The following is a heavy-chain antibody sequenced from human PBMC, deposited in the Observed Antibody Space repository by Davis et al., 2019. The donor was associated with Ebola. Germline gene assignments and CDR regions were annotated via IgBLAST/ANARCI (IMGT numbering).Heavy chain of an antibody. J-gene: IGHJ3*02. CDR1: GGSISSSNW. CDR3: AKGLRGWDAFDI. D-gene: IGHD5-12*01. CDR2: IYHSGST. Sequence: MPSETLSLTCAVSGGSISSSNWWSWVRQPPGKGLEWIGEIYHSGSTNYNPSLKSRVTISVDTSKNQFSLKLSSVTAADTAVYYCAKGLRGWDAFDIWGQGTMVTVSS. V-gene: IGHV4-4*02.